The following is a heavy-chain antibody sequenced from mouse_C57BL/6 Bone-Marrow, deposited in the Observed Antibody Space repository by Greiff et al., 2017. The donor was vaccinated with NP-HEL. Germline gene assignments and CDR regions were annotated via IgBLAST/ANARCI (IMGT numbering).Heavy chain of an antibody. CDR2: INPGSGGT. CDR3: ARGMVTTGGYAMDC. CDR1: GYAFTNYL. D-gene: IGHD2-2*01. Sequence: VKLQESGAELVRPGTSVKVSCKASGYAFTNYLIEWVKQRPGQGLEWIGVINPGSGGTNYNEKFKGKATLTADKSSSTAYMQLSSLASEDSAVYVCARGMVTTGGYAMDCWGQGTSGTVSS. V-gene: IGHV1-54*01. J-gene: IGHJ4*01.